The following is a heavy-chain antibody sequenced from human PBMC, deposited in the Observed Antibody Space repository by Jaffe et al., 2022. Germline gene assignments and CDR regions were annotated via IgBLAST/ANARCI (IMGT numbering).Heavy chain of an antibody. J-gene: IGHJ3*02. D-gene: IGHD2-2*01. CDR3: TRDNPVISVVPSGFDAFDI. CDR1: GFTFGDYA. V-gene: IGHV3-49*04. Sequence: EVQLVESGGGLVQPGRSLRLSCTASGFTFGDYAMSWVRQAPGKGLEWVGFIRSKAYGGTTEYAASVKGRFTISRDDSKSIAYLQMNSLKTEDTAVYYCTRDNPVISVVPSGFDAFDIWGQGTMVTVSS. CDR2: IRSKAYGGTT.